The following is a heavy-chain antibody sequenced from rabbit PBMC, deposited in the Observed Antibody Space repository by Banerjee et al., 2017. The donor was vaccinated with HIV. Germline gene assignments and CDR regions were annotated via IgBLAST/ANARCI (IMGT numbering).Heavy chain of an antibody. V-gene: IGHV1S45*01. CDR2: ISTGSGST. Sequence: QEQLVESGGDLVKPGASLTLTCTASGFSFSSNAMCWVRQAPGKGLEWIACISTGSGSTYYASWAKGRFTISKTSSTTVTLQMTSLTAADTATYFCAREGNAGGVAPYSYAGFKLWGPGTLVTVS. D-gene: IGHD6-1*01. CDR3: AREGNAGGVAPYSYAGFKL. J-gene: IGHJ4*01. CDR1: GFSFSSNA.